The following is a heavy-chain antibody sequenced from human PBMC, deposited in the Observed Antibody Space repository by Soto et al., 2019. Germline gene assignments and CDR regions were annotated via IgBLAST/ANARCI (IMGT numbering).Heavy chain of an antibody. CDR3: AKAPPYYDCWYTVLFDF. CDR2: IYYSGST. D-gene: IGHD3-3*01. V-gene: IGHV4-39*01. J-gene: IGHJ4*02. CDR1: GGSISSSSYY. Sequence: QLQLQESGPGLVKPSETLSLTCTVSGGSISSSSYYWGWIRQPPGKGLEWIGSIYYSGSTYYNPSLKSRVTVSVDTYKNQFSLKLSSVTAAETAVYCCAKAPPYYDCWYTVLFDFWGQGTLVTVSS.